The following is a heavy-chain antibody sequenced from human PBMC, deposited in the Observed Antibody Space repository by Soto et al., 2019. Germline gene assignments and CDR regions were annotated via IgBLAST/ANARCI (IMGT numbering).Heavy chain of an antibody. CDR2: ISYDGSNK. Sequence: SLRLSCAASRFTFSSYGVHGVLRTPCKWLEWVAVISYDGSNKYYADSVKGRFTISRDNSKNTLYLQMNSLRAEDTAVYYCAGGLDYSGYDYLDYWGQGTLVTVSS. D-gene: IGHD5-12*01. CDR3: AGGLDYSGYDYLDY. CDR1: RFTFSSYG. V-gene: IGHV3-30*03. J-gene: IGHJ4*02.